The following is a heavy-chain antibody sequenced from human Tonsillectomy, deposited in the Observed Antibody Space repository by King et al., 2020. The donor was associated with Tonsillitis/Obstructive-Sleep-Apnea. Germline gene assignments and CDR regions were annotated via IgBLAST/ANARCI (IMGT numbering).Heavy chain of an antibody. CDR3: ARDSSITKIVISDAFDI. Sequence: VQLQQWGAGLLKSSETLSLTCAVYGGSFSGYYWSWIRQPPGKGLEWIGEINHSGSTKYNPSHKSRVTISVDTSKNQFSLKLSSVTAADTAVYYCARDSSITKIVISDAFDIWGQGKRVPVSS. CDR2: INHSGST. D-gene: IGHD3-22*01. J-gene: IGHJ3*02. V-gene: IGHV4-34*01. CDR1: GGSFSGYY.